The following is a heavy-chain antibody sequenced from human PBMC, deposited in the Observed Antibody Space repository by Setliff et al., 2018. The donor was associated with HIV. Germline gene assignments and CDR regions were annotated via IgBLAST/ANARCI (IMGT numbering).Heavy chain of an antibody. CDR1: GGSISSYY. J-gene: IGHJ4*02. CDR3: GRHRVAARPSYFDL. D-gene: IGHD6-6*01. CDR2: IYSSGGT. Sequence: SETLSLTCTVSGGSISSYYWSWIRQPAGKGLEWIGRIYSSGGTYNNPSLENRFSISIDTSENQISLKLYSVTAADTAIYYCGRHRVAARPSYFDLWGQGTRVTVSS. V-gene: IGHV4-4*07.